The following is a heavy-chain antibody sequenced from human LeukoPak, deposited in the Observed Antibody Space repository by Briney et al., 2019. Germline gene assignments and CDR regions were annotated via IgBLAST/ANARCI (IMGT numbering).Heavy chain of an antibody. D-gene: IGHD3-3*01. J-gene: IGHJ5*02. CDR1: GGSFSGYY. V-gene: IGHV4-34*01. Sequence: KTSETLSLTCAVYGGSFSGYYWSWIRQPPGKGLEWIGEINHSGSTNYNPSLKSRVTISVDTSKNQFSLKLSSVTAADTAVYYCARGQYRIKIFGVVKDWFDPWGQGTLVTVSS. CDR2: INHSGST. CDR3: ARGQYRIKIFGVVKDWFDP.